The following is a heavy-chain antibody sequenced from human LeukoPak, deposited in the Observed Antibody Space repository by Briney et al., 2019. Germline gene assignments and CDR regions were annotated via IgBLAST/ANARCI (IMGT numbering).Heavy chain of an antibody. Sequence: ASVKVSCKASGYTFTGYYMHWVRQAPGQGLEWMGWINPNSGGTNYAQRFQGRVTMTRDTSISTAYMELSRLRSDDTAVYYCARVSSSGYYWFDYWGQGTLVTVSS. V-gene: IGHV1-2*02. CDR1: GYTFTGYY. J-gene: IGHJ4*02. D-gene: IGHD3-22*01. CDR2: INPNSGGT. CDR3: ARVSSSGYYWFDY.